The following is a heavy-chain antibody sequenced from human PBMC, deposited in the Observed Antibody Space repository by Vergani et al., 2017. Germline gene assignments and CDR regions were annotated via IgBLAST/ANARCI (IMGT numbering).Heavy chain of an antibody. Sequence: QVQLLQWGAGLLKPSETLSLTCAVYGGSFSGYYWSWIRQPPGKGLEWIGEINHSGSTNYNPSLKSRVTISVDTSKNQFSLKLSSVTAADTAVYYCARGCGVVAATGWFDPWGQGTLVTVAS. CDR3: ARGCGVVAATGWFDP. J-gene: IGHJ5*02. V-gene: IGHV4-34*01. D-gene: IGHD2-15*01. CDR1: GGSFSGYY. CDR2: INHSGST.